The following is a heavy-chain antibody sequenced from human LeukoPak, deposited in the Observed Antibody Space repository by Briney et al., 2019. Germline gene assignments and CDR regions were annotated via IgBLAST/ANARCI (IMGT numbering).Heavy chain of an antibody. D-gene: IGHD4-17*01. J-gene: IGHJ4*02. Sequence: ASVKVSFKASGYTFTYHYIHLVRQAPGQGLEWMGIINPSNGDTNYAQRFQGRVTMTRDTSTSTVYMELSSLDSEDTAVYYCARDTYYGDVVHWGQGTLVTVSS. CDR2: INPSNGDT. V-gene: IGHV1-46*01. CDR3: ARDTYYGDVVH. CDR1: GYTFTYHY.